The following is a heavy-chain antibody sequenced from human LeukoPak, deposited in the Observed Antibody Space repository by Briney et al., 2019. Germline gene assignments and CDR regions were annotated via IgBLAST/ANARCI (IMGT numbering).Heavy chain of an antibody. CDR2: ISGSGGST. CDR1: GFTFSSYA. Sequence: PGGSLRLSCVASGFTFSSYAMSWVRQAPGKGLEWVSAISGSGGSTYYAESVKGRFSISRDNSKNTLFLQMNSLRAEDTAVYYCAKEDEGGDYYDTNGYQLFDSWGQGTLVTVSS. CDR3: AKEDEGGDYYDTNGYQLFDS. D-gene: IGHD3-22*01. J-gene: IGHJ4*02. V-gene: IGHV3-23*01.